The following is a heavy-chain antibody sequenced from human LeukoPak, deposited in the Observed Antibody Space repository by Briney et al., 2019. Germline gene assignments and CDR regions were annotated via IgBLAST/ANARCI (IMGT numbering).Heavy chain of an antibody. J-gene: IGHJ4*02. CDR2: IIPILGIA. D-gene: IGHD5-12*01. CDR3: ARDPVGGGYDYFDY. Sequence: SVKVSCKASGGTFSSYAISWVRQAPGQGLEWMGRIIPILGIANYAQKFQGRVTITADKSTSTAYMELSSLRSEDTAVYYCARDPVGGGYDYFDYWGQGTLVTVSS. CDR1: GGTFSSYA. V-gene: IGHV1-69*04.